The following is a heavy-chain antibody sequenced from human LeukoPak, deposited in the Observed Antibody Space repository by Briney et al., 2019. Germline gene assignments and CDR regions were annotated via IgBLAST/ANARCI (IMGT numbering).Heavy chain of an antibody. J-gene: IGHJ2*01. CDR1: GGSFSGYY. CDR2: INHSGST. V-gene: IGHV4-34*01. Sequence: SETLSLTCTVYGGSFSGYYWSWIRQPPGKGLEWIGEINHSGSTNYNPSLKSRVTISVDTSKNQFSLKLSSVTAADTAVYYCARESRDFDWFWQWYFDLWGRGTLVTVSS. CDR3: ARESRDFDWFWQWYFDL. D-gene: IGHD3-9*01.